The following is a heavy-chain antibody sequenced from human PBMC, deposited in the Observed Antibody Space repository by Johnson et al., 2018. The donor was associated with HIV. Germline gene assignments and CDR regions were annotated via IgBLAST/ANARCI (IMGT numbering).Heavy chain of an antibody. CDR3: TTDWYSSSWYGALDAFDI. CDR2: ISSSGSTI. D-gene: IGHD6-13*01. J-gene: IGHJ3*02. V-gene: IGHV3-11*01. CDR1: GFTFSDYY. Sequence: QVQLVESGGGLVKPGGSLRLSCAASGFTFSDYYMSWIRQAPGKGLEWVSYISSSGSTIYYADSVKGRFTISRDNSKSTLYLQMNSLKTEDTAVYYCTTDWYSSSWYGALDAFDIWGQGTMVTVSS.